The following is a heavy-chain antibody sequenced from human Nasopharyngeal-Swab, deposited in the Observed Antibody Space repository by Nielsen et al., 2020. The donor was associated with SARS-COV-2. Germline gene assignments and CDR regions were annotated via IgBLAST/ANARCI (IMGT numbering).Heavy chain of an antibody. V-gene: IGHV3-21*01. Sequence: GESLTISCAASGFTFSSYSMNWVRQAPGKGLEWVSSISSSSSYIYYADSVKGRFTISRDNAKNSLYLQMNSLRAEDTAVYYCARDRDGWERRDAFDIWGQGTMVTVSS. CDR3: ARDRDGWERRDAFDI. J-gene: IGHJ3*02. CDR1: GFTFSSYS. D-gene: IGHD1-26*01. CDR2: ISSSSSYI.